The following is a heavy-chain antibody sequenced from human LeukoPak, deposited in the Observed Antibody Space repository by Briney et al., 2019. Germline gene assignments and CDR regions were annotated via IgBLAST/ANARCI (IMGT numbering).Heavy chain of an antibody. CDR2: IYSGGTI. J-gene: IGHJ4*02. CDR3: AREGSYDGSTMWYFDY. D-gene: IGHD3-22*01. V-gene: IGHV3-53*01. Sequence: GGSLRLSCAASGFTVSSNYMAWVRQAPGKGLEWVSVIYSGGTIYYADSVRGRFTISRDNSKNTLYLQMNSLRAEDTAVYYCAREGSYDGSTMWYFDYWGQGTLVTVSS. CDR1: GFTVSSNY.